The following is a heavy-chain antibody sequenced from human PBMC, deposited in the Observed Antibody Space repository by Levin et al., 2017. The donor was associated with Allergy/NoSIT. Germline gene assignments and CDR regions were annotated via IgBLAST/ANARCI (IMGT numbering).Heavy chain of an antibody. CDR2: IYYSGST. CDR1: GGSISSGGYY. Sequence: SETLSLTCTVSGGSISSGGYYWSWIRQHPGTGLEWIGYIYYSGSTYYNPSLKSRVTISVDTSKNQFSLKLSSVTAADTAVYYCARVRYSNYGMDVWGQGTTVTVSS. V-gene: IGHV4-31*03. D-gene: IGHD4-11*01. J-gene: IGHJ6*02. CDR3: ARVRYSNYGMDV.